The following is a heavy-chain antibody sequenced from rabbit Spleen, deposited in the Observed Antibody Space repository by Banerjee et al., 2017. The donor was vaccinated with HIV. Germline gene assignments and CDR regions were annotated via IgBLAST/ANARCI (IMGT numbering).Heavy chain of an antibody. Sequence: QLKESGGGLVQPGGSLKLSCKASGFTLSSYYMNWVRQAPGKGLEWIGYIDPVFGITYYANWVNGRFSISRENAQNTVFLQMTSLTAADTATYFCVREVAAKFSLWSQGTLVTVS. CDR1: GFTLSSYY. CDR3: VREVAAKFSL. J-gene: IGHJ4*01. D-gene: IGHD4-1*01. CDR2: IDPVFGIT. V-gene: IGHV1S7*01.